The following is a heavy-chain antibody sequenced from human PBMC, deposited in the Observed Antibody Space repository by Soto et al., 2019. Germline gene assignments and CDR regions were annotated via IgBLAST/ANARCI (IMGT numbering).Heavy chain of an antibody. V-gene: IGHV4-39*01. D-gene: IGHD3-16*01. CDR3: ATLGGQA. J-gene: IGHJ5*02. CDR1: GGSISSSSYY. Sequence: QLQLQESGPRLVKPSETLSLTCTVSGGSISSSSYYWGWIRQPPGKGLEWIGSIYYSGRTYYNPSVKNRVTISVGTSKTQFPLKLSSVTAADTAVYYCATLGGQAWGQGTLVTVSS. CDR2: IYYSGRT.